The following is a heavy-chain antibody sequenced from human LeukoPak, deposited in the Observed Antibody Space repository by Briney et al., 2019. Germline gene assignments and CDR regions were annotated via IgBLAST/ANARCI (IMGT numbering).Heavy chain of an antibody. V-gene: IGHV3-74*01. D-gene: IGHD3-22*01. CDR1: GFTFSSYW. CDR3: ASALYYYDSSAYPQGAFDI. Sequence: GGSLRLSCAASGFTFSSYWMHWVRQAPGKGLVWVSRINSDGSGTTYAGSVKGRFTISRDNAKNTLYLQMNSLRAEDTAVYYCASALYYYDSSAYPQGAFDIWGQGTMVTVSS. CDR2: INSDGSGT. J-gene: IGHJ3*02.